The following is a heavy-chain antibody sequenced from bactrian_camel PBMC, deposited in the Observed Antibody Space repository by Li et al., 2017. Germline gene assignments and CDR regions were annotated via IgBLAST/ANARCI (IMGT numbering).Heavy chain of an antibody. CDR2: IWTGGGTP. V-gene: IGHV3S68*01. CDR3: VADETCVRWYLPAGSADFGA. CDR1: GGQFDWHC. J-gene: IGHJ6*01. D-gene: IGHD2*01. Sequence: HVQLVESGGGSVQVGGSRRLSCAASGGQFDWHCMSWYRQAAGKEREGVAYIWTGGGTPYYPDSVKGRFTISRDNAKNIIYLLMNNLKPEDTAMYYCVADETCVRWYLPAGSADFGAWGQGTQVTVS.